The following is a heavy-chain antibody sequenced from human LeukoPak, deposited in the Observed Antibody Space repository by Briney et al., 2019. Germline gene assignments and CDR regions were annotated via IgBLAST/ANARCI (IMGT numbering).Heavy chain of an antibody. CDR1: GGSISSYY. CDR2: IYSSGST. CDR3: ARYIVSYPHDAFDI. D-gene: IGHD1-26*01. V-gene: IGHV4-4*07. Sequence: SETLSLTCTVSGGSISSYYWSWIRQPAGKGLEWIGRIYSSGSTTYNPSLKSRVTMSVDTSKKQFSLKLSSVTAADTAFYYCARYIVSYPHDAFDIWGQGTMVTVSS. J-gene: IGHJ3*02.